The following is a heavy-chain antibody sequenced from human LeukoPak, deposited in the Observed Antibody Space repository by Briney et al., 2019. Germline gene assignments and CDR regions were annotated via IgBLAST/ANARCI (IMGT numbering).Heavy chain of an antibody. CDR2: ISSDGSNT. CDR3: ARVGDMEAFDI. J-gene: IGHJ3*02. D-gene: IGHD3-16*01. Sequence: GGSLRLSCAASGFTFSSYGMHWGRQAPGKGLGWVTVISSDGSNTHYADSVKGRFTISRDNSKNTVYLQMNSLRGEDTAVYYCARVGDMEAFDIWGQGTRVTVSS. CDR1: GFTFSSYG. V-gene: IGHV3-30*03.